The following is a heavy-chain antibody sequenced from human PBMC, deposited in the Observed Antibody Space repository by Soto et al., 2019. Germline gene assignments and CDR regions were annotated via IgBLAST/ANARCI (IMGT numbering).Heavy chain of an antibody. CDR2: ISYDGSNK. CDR1: GFTFSSYG. CDR3: AKASDYCSSTSCLPNGMDV. J-gene: IGHJ6*02. Sequence: GALRLSCAASGFTFSSYGMHWVRQAPGKGLEWVAVISYDGSNKYYADSVKGRFTISRDNSKNTLYLQMNSLRAEDTAVYYCAKASDYCSSTSCLPNGMDVWGQGTTVTVSS. D-gene: IGHD2-2*01. V-gene: IGHV3-30*18.